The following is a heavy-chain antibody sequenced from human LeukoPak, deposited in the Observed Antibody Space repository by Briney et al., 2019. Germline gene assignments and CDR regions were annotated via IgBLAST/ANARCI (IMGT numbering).Heavy chain of an antibody. J-gene: IGHJ4*02. CDR3: ARAVRDSSGPIPDY. CDR2: INHRGST. Sequence: SETLSLTCAVYGGSFSGFYWNWIRQPPGKGLEWIGEINHRGSTNNNPSLKSRVTISVDTSKNQFSLKLSSVTAADTAVYYCARAVRDSSGPIPDYWGQGTLVTVSS. CDR1: GGSFSGFY. V-gene: IGHV4-34*01. D-gene: IGHD3-22*01.